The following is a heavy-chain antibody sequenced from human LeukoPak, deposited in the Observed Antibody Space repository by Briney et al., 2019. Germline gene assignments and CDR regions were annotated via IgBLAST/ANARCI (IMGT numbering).Heavy chain of an antibody. J-gene: IGHJ4*02. CDR3: ARDLEWEPLLGYFDY. Sequence: SETLSLTCTVSGGSISSYYWSWIRQPAGKGLEWIGRIYTSGSTNYSPSLKSRVTMSVDTSKNQFSLKLSSVTAADTAVYYCARDLEWEPLLGYFDYWGQGTLVTVSS. CDR1: GGSISSYY. V-gene: IGHV4-4*07. D-gene: IGHD1-26*01. CDR2: IYTSGST.